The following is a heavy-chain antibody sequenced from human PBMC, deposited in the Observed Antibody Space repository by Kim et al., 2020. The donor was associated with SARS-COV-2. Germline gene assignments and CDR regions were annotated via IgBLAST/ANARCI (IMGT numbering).Heavy chain of an antibody. CDR1: GFTFSSYA. CDR3: AKEPNFDSESSGYYFQN. J-gene: IGHJ1*01. Sequence: GGSLRLSCVVSGFTFSSYAMSWVRQAPGKGLEWVSARSGSGGFTYYAESVKGRFTISRDNSKNTLYLQMNSLRAEDTAVYYCAKEPNFDSESSGYYFQNWGQGTLVTVYS. V-gene: IGHV3-23*01. D-gene: IGHD3-22*01. CDR2: RSGSGGFT.